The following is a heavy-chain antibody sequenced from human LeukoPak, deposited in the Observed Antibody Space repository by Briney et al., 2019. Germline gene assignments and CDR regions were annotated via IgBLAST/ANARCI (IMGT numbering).Heavy chain of an antibody. V-gene: IGHV3-21*01. Sequence: PGGSVRLSCAASGFTFSSYSMNWVRQAPGKGLEWVSSISSSSSYIYYADSVKGRFTISRDNAKNSLYLQMNSLRAEDTAVYYCARAYTPYYDFWSGYLDYWGQGTLVTVSS. D-gene: IGHD3-3*01. CDR2: ISSSSSYI. CDR3: ARAYTPYYDFWSGYLDY. CDR1: GFTFSSYS. J-gene: IGHJ4*02.